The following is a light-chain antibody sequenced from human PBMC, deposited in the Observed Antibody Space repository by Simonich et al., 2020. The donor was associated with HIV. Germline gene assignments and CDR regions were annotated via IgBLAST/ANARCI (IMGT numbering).Light chain of an antibody. CDR3: GSYTSSGTWV. J-gene: IGLJ3*02. CDR1: SSDGGGYKY. V-gene: IGLV2-14*01. CDR2: DVS. Sequence: QSALTQPASVSGSPGQSLTISCTGTSSDGGGYKYVSWSQQHPGQAPKLMIYDVSKRPSGVSNRFSGSKSGNTASLTISGLQAEDEADYYCGSYTSSGTWVFGGGTKLTVL.